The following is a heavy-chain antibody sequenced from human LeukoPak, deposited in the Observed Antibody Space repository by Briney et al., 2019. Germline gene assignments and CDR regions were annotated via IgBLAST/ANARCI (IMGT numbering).Heavy chain of an antibody. Sequence: PGGSLRLSCAASGFTFSSYGMNWVRQAPGKGLEWLSYLSNTGNIHYAQSVKGRFTISRDNAKNSLYLQMNSLRAEDTALYYCAKGSAAGSPPRDYWGQGTLVTVSS. CDR3: AKGSAAGSPPRDY. D-gene: IGHD6-13*01. V-gene: IGHV3-21*04. J-gene: IGHJ4*02. CDR2: LSNTGNI. CDR1: GFTFSSYG.